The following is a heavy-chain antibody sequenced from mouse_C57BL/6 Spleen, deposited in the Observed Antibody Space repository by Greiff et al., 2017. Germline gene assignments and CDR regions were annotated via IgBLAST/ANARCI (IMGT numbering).Heavy chain of an antibody. CDR3: ARGGNDFDY. D-gene: IGHD2-1*01. V-gene: IGHV1-59*01. CDR1: GYTFTSYW. CDR2: IDPSDSYT. Sequence: QVQLQQPGAELVRPGTSVKLSCKASGYTFTSYWMHWVKQRPGQGLEWIGEIDPSDSYTNYNQKFKGNATLTVDTSSSTAYMQLSSLTSEDSAVYYCARGGNDFDYWGQGTTLTVSS. J-gene: IGHJ2*01.